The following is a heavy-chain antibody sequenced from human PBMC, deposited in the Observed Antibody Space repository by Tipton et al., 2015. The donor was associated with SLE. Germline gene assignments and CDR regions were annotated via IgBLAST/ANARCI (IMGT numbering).Heavy chain of an antibody. Sequence: GSLRLSCAASGFTFSSFAMSWVHQAPGKGLQWVSIIFGGGGTTYYADSVKGRFTISRDNSKSTLYLQMSSLRAEDTAVYYCARRVGAYYGMDVWGPGTTVTVSS. D-gene: IGHD3-10*01. CDR3: ARRVGAYYGMDV. J-gene: IGHJ6*02. CDR2: IFGGGGTT. V-gene: IGHV3-23*01. CDR1: GFTFSSFA.